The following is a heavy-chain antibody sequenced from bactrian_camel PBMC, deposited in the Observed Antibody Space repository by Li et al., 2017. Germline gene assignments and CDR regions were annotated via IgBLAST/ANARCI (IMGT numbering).Heavy chain of an antibody. V-gene: IGHV3S67*01. CDR1: GFSFSDYA. D-gene: IGHD5*01. Sequence: VQLVESGGGAVQTGGSLKISCAASGFSFSDYAMSWIRQAPGNECELVSTISTDGSTYYADSVKGRFTISLDNAKNTAYLQMNSLKSEDTALYYCATTWPRLWVGYFSSWGQGTQVTIS. CDR3: ATTWPRLWVGYFSS. CDR2: ISTDGST. J-gene: IGHJ4*01.